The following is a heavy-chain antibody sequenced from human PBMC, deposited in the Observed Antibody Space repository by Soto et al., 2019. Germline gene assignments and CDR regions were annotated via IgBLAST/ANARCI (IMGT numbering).Heavy chain of an antibody. CDR3: ARERGEYTSGWYDY. Sequence: EVQLVESGGGLVQPGGSLRLSCAASGFTFTSHAIHWVRQAPGKGLEYVSSMTSNGDRADYANSVKGRFTVSRDESKNTLYLQMDSRRTEDMAVYYCARERGEYTSGWYDYWGQGTLVTVSS. CDR2: MTSNGDRA. CDR1: GFTFTSHA. V-gene: IGHV3-64*01. J-gene: IGHJ4*02. D-gene: IGHD6-19*01.